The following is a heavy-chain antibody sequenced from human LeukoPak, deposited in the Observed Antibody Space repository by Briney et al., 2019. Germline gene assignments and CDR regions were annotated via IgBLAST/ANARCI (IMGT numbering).Heavy chain of an antibody. CDR2: ISSSNSDI. V-gene: IGHV3-21*01. CDR1: GFTFSSYN. J-gene: IGHJ4*02. D-gene: IGHD1-26*01. CDR3: ATRGGTYLYNFEH. Sequence: GGSLRLSCAASGFTFSSYNMNWVRQAPGKGLEWVSSISSSNSDIYYADSVKGRFTISRDNSKNSLYLLMNSLRAEDTSMYYCATRGGTYLYNFEHWGQGTLVTVSS.